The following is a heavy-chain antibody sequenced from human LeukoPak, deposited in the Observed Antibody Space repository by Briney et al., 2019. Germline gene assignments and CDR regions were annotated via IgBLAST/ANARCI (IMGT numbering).Heavy chain of an antibody. J-gene: IGHJ4*02. D-gene: IGHD6-13*01. Sequence: PSETLSLTCTVSGGSISSSSYYWGWIRQPPGKGLEWIGSIYYSGSTYYNPSLKSRVTISVDTSKNQFSLKLSSVTAADTAVYYCARGIVAAGTFDYWGQGTLVTVSS. CDR2: IYYSGST. V-gene: IGHV4-39*01. CDR3: ARGIVAAGTFDY. CDR1: GGSISSSSYY.